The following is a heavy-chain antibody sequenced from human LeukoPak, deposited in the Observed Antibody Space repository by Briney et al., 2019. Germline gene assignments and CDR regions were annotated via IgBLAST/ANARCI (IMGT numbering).Heavy chain of an antibody. Sequence: SETLSLTCAVYGGSFSGYYWSWIRQPPGKGLEWIGEINHSGSTNYNPSLKSRVTISGDTSKNQFSLKLSSVTAADTAVYYCARVRLGGIAVAGIFYWGQGTLVTVSS. CDR3: ARVRLGGIAVAGIFY. CDR2: INHSGST. J-gene: IGHJ4*02. CDR1: GGSFSGYY. D-gene: IGHD6-19*01. V-gene: IGHV4-34*01.